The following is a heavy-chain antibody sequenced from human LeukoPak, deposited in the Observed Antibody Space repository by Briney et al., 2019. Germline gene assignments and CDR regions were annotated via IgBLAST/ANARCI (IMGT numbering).Heavy chain of an antibody. D-gene: IGHD2/OR15-2a*01. CDR3: ARDSAPNLLAYFDY. J-gene: IGHJ4*02. V-gene: IGHV4-39*07. Sequence: PSETLSLTCTVSGGSISNRSHFWGWIRQTLGKGLEWFGSIYYSGYTYYNPSLKSRVTISVDTSKNQFSLRLNSVTAADTAVYYCARDSAPNLLAYFDYWGQGILVTVSS. CDR1: GGSISNRSHF. CDR2: IYYSGYT.